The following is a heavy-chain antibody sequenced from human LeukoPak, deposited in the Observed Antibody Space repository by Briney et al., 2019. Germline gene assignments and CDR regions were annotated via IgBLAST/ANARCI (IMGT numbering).Heavy chain of an antibody. Sequence: PGGSLRLSCAASGFTFSSYSMNWVRQAPGKGLEWVSSIGSSSSYIYYADSVKGRFTISRDNAKNSLYLQMNSLRAEDTAVYYCARVQEGPVDYWGQGTLVTVSS. J-gene: IGHJ4*02. CDR2: IGSSSSYI. V-gene: IGHV3-21*01. CDR1: GFTFSSYS. CDR3: ARVQEGPVDY.